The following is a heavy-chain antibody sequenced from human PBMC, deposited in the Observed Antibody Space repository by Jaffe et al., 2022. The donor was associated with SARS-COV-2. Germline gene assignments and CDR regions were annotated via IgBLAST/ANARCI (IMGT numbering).Heavy chain of an antibody. V-gene: IGHV3-15*01. CDR1: GFTFSNAW. Sequence: EVQLVESGGGLVKPGGSLRLSCAASGFTFSNAWMSWVRQAPGKGLEWVGRIKSKTDGGTTDYAAPVKGRFTISRDDSKNTLYLQMNSLKTEDTAVYYCTTAMVHLGAFDIWGQGTMVTVSS. CDR3: TTAMVHLGAFDI. J-gene: IGHJ3*02. D-gene: IGHD3-10*01. CDR2: IKSKTDGGTT.